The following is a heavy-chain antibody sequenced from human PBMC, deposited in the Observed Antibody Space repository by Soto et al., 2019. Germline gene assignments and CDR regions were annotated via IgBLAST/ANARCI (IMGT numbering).Heavy chain of an antibody. Sequence: GESLKISCKGSGYSFTSYWISWVRQMPGKCLEWTERIDPSASYTNYSPSFQGHVTIPADKSISTAYLQWSSLKASDPAMYYCAPSSLTYGMGVWGQGTTVTVSS. J-gene: IGHJ6*02. D-gene: IGHD6-13*01. V-gene: IGHV5-10-1*01. CDR1: GYSFTSYW. CDR3: APSSLTYGMGV. CDR2: IDPSASYT.